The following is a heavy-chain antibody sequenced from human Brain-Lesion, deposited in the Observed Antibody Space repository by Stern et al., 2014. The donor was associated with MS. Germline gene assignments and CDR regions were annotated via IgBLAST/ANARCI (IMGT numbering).Heavy chain of an antibody. J-gene: IGHJ4*02. CDR3: ARVPDYGDAFFDY. V-gene: IGHV4-30-4*01. Sequence: VQLVESGPGLVKPSQTLSLTCTVSGGSISSGDNYWSWIRPPPGKGPAWIGYIHYSGGTYFNPSLKSRATISADTSKNQFSLKLNSMTAADTAVYYCARVPDYGDAFFDYWGQGILVTVSS. CDR2: IHYSGGT. D-gene: IGHD4-17*01. CDR1: GGSISSGDNY.